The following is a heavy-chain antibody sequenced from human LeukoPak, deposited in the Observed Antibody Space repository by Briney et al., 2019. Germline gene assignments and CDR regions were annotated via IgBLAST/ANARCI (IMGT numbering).Heavy chain of an antibody. Sequence: ASVKVSCKASGYTFTSYGITWVRQAPGQGLEWMGWISAFNANTNYAQKLQGRVTMTTDTSTSTAYMELRSLRSDDTAMYYCARHIVVVSNDAFDIWGQGTRVTVSS. V-gene: IGHV1-18*01. CDR2: ISAFNANT. CDR1: GYTFTSYG. D-gene: IGHD3-22*01. CDR3: ARHIVVVSNDAFDI. J-gene: IGHJ3*02.